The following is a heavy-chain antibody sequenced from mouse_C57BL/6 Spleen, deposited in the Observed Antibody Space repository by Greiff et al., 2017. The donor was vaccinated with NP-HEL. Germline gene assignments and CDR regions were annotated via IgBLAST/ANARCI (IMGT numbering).Heavy chain of an antibody. CDR1: GYTFTSYW. Sequence: VQLQQSGPELVRPGASVKISCKAPGYTFTSYWMQWVSQRPGQGLEWIGEIFPGSGSTYYNEKFKGKATLTVDTSSSTAYMQLSSLTSEDSAVYFCARKYYYAMDYWGQGTSVTVSS. CDR3: ARKYYYAMDY. V-gene: IGHV1-56*01. J-gene: IGHJ4*01. CDR2: IFPGSGST.